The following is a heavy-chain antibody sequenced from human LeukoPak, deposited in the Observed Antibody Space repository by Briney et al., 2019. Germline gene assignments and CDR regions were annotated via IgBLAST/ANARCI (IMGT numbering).Heavy chain of an antibody. CDR3: ARVNIVVVPAAAYSSSAPRY. J-gene: IGHJ4*02. CDR1: GYTFTSYG. D-gene: IGHD2-2*01. CDR2: ISAYNGNT. V-gene: IGHV1-18*01. Sequence: APVKVSCKASGYTFTSYGISWVRQAPGQGLEWMGWISAYNGNTNYAQKLQGRVTMTTDTSTSTAYMELRSLRSDDTAVYYCARVNIVVVPAAAYSSSAPRYWGQGTLVTVSS.